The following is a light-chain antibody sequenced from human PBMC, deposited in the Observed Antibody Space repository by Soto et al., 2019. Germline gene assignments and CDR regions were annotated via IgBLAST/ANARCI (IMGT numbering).Light chain of an antibody. CDR3: LQHYRYPRT. V-gene: IGKV1-5*01. CDR1: QSISSS. Sequence: GDRVTITCRASQSISSSLAWYHQKPGTAPKLLIYDASSLERGVPSRFSGSGSGTEFTLTISSLQPDDFATYYCLQHYRYPRTFGQGTKVEIK. J-gene: IGKJ1*01. CDR2: DAS.